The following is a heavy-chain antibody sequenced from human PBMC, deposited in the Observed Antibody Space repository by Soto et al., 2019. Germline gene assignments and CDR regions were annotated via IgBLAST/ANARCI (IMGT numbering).Heavy chain of an antibody. D-gene: IGHD3-3*02. CDR3: ARDTETLGPRANDALDI. Sequence: ASVKVSCKAAGYTFSTYTMNWVRQAPGQSLEWMGWINAGSGNTKYSQNFQGRVSITRDTSASTVYMELTGLKSEDTAVYYCARDTETLGPRANDALDICGQGTMVTV. CDR1: GYTFSTYT. V-gene: IGHV1-3*01. CDR2: INAGSGNT. J-gene: IGHJ3*02.